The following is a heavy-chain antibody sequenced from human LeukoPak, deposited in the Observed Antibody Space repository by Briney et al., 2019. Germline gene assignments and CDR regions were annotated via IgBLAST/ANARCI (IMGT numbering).Heavy chain of an antibody. D-gene: IGHD3-22*01. CDR2: IWYDGSNK. Sequence: GGSLRLSCAASGFTFSSYGMHWVRQAPGRGLEWVALIWYDGSNKYYADSVKGRFTISRDNSKNTLYLQMNSLRAEDTAVYYCARELGSSGYYPFDYWGQGTLVTVSS. V-gene: IGHV3-33*01. CDR3: ARELGSSGYYPFDY. CDR1: GFTFSSYG. J-gene: IGHJ4*02.